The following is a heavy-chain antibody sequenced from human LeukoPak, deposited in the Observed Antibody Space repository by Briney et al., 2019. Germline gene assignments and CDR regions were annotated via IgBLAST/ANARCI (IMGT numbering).Heavy chain of an antibody. V-gene: IGHV3-74*01. J-gene: IGHJ4*02. D-gene: IGHD1-26*01. Sequence: PGGSLRLSCAASGFTFSNYWMHWVRQAPGKGLVWVSRTTSDGRSTTYADSVKGRFTISRDNAKNTLYLQMNGLRAEDTAVYYCARGGPTASDFWGQGTLVTVSS. CDR3: ARGGPTASDF. CDR1: GFTFSNYW. CDR2: TTSDGRST.